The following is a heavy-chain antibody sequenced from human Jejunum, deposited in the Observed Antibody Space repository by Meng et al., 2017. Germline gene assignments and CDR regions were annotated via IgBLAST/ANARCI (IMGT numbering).Heavy chain of an antibody. J-gene: IGHJ4*02. Sequence: GESLKISCAASGFTFSNDAMSWVRQAPGKGLEWVSVITGSAGTTYYADSVKGRFTISRDNSKNTVYLQMNSLRAEDTAVYYCAKLVSYWGQGTLVTVSS. CDR2: ITGSAGTT. D-gene: IGHD2-8*01. V-gene: IGHV3-23*01. CDR1: GFTFSNDA. CDR3: AKLVSY.